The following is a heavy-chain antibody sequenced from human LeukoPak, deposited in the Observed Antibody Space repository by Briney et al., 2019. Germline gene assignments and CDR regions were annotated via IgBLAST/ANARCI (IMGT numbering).Heavy chain of an antibody. V-gene: IGHV4-4*07. J-gene: IGHJ4*02. D-gene: IGHD3-22*01. CDR3: AAEKRSTYYYDSSGYYSY. CDR2: IYTSGST. CDR1: GGSISSYY. Sequence: PSETLSLTCTVSGGSISSYYWSWIRQPAGKGLEWIGRIYTSGSTNYNPSLKSRVTMSVDTSKNQFSLKLSSVTAADTAVYYCAAEKRSTYYYDSSGYYSYWGQGTLVTVSS.